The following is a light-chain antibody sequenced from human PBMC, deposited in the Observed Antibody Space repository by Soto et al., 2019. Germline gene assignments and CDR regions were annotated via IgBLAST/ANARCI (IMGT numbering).Light chain of an antibody. CDR3: QQYDSYRT. J-gene: IGKJ1*01. CDR1: ESISAN. V-gene: IGKV1-5*03. CDR2: KAS. Sequence: IRLTQSPSSLSASTGDGVTITCLASESISANLAWYQQKPGKAPKLLIYKASTLESGVPSRFSGSGSGTEFTLTISSLQPDDFATYYCQQYDSYRTFGQGTKVDIK.